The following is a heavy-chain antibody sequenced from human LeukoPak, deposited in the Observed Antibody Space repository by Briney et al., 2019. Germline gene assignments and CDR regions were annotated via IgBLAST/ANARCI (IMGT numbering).Heavy chain of an antibody. CDR2: INHSGST. CDR3: AREPIDSSGWSGTFDY. D-gene: IGHD6-19*01. V-gene: IGHV4-34*01. CDR1: GGSFSGYY. J-gene: IGHJ4*02. Sequence: SETLSLTCAVYGGSFSGYYWTWIRQPPGKGLEWIGEINHSGSTNYNPSLKSRLTVSVDTSKNQFSLKLSSVTAADTAVYYCAREPIDSSGWSGTFDYWGQGTLVTVSS.